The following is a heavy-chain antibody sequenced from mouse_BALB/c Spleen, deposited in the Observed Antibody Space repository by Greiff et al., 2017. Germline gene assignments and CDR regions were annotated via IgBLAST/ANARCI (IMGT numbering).Heavy chain of an antibody. J-gene: IGHJ4*01. CDR3: ARNRGDYAIFYAMDY. Sequence: VQLQQSGPGLVQPSQSLSITCTVSGFSLTSYGVHWVRQSPGKGLEWLGVIWSGGSTDYNAAFISRLSISKDNSKSQVFFKMNSLQADDTAIYYCARNRGDYAIFYAMDYWGQGTSVTVSS. CDR1: GFSLTSYG. V-gene: IGHV2-4-1*01. D-gene: IGHD2-4*01. CDR2: IWSGGST.